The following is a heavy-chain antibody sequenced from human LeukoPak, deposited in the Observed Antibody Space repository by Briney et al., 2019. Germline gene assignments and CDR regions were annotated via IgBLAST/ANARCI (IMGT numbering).Heavy chain of an antibody. Sequence: GGSLRLSCAVSGITLSNYGMSWVRQAPGKGLEWVAGLSGSAGGTQYADSVKGRFTISRDNSKNTLYLQMNSLRTEDTALFYCAKGTGAYGLDVWGQGTTVTVSS. D-gene: IGHD1-14*01. CDR1: GITLSNYG. J-gene: IGHJ6*02. CDR3: AKGTGAYGLDV. V-gene: IGHV3-23*01. CDR2: LSGSAGGT.